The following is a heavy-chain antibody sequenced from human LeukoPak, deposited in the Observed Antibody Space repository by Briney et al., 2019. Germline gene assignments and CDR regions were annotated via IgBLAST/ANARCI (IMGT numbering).Heavy chain of an antibody. D-gene: IGHD3-22*01. Sequence: ASVKVSCKASGYTFTGYYMHWVRQAPGQGLEWMGWINPNSGGTNYAQKFQGRVTMTRDTSTSTVYMELSSLRSEDTAVHYCARDANFSTYYYDSSGPDLDYWGQGTLVTVSS. V-gene: IGHV1-2*02. J-gene: IGHJ4*02. CDR2: INPNSGGT. CDR1: GYTFTGYY. CDR3: ARDANFSTYYYDSSGPDLDY.